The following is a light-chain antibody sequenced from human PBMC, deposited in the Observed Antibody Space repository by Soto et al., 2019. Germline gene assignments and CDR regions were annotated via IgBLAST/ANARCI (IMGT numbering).Light chain of an antibody. Sequence: DIQLTQSPSFLSASVGDRVTITCRASQGISSYLAWYQQKPGKAPKLLIYAASTLQSGVPSRFSGSGSGTEFNLTISSLQPEDFATYYCQQLNSYLRTFGPGTKVDIK. CDR3: QQLNSYLRT. CDR2: AAS. J-gene: IGKJ3*01. CDR1: QGISSY. V-gene: IGKV1-9*01.